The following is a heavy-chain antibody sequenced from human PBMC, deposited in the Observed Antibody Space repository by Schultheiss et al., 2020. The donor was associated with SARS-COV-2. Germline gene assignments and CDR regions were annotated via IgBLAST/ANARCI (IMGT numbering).Heavy chain of an antibody. CDR1: GFTFSSYA. CDR3: ARVGTIPSDY. Sequence: GGSLRLSCAASGFTFSSYAMRWVRQAPGKGLEWVAVISYDGSNKYYADSVKGRFTISRDNAKNSLYLQMNSLRAEDTAVYYCARVGTIPSDYWGQGTLVTASS. J-gene: IGHJ4*02. CDR2: ISYDGSNK. V-gene: IGHV3-30-3*01. D-gene: IGHD3-3*01.